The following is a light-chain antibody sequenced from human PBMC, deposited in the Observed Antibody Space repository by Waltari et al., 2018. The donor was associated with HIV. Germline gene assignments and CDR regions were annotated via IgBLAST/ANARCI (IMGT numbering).Light chain of an antibody. CDR2: GAS. Sequence: PGERATLSGRASQTVTSNYLAWYQVKPGQAPRLLIYGASIRATGVADRFSCSGSGTDFTLTIGRLEPEDFAVYYCHQYGTSPQTFGQGSKVEIK. V-gene: IGKV3-20*01. CDR1: QTVTSNY. CDR3: HQYGTSPQT. J-gene: IGKJ2*01.